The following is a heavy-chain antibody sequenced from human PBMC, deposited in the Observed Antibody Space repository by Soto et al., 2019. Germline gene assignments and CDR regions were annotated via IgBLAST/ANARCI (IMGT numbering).Heavy chain of an antibody. D-gene: IGHD3-9*01. CDR3: ARDKGYFDWLLDY. Sequence: SVKVFCKASGGTFSSYAISWMRQSPGQGLEWMGGIIPIFGTANYAQKFQGRVTITADESTSTAYMELSSLRSEDTAVYYCARDKGYFDWLLDYWGQGTLVTVSS. J-gene: IGHJ4*02. CDR1: GGTFSSYA. CDR2: IIPIFGTA. V-gene: IGHV1-69*13.